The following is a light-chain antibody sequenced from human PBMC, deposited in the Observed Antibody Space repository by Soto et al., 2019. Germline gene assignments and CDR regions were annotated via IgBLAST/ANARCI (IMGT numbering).Light chain of an antibody. V-gene: IGKV3-15*01. Sequence: EIVLTQSPATLSVSPGERATLSCRASHSVGNNFAWYQQKPGQAPRLLIFATSTRATGVPARFSGSGSGTEFTLTISSLQSEDFAVYDCQQYSDWPLTFGGGAKVE. CDR1: HSVGNN. J-gene: IGKJ4*01. CDR3: QQYSDWPLT. CDR2: ATS.